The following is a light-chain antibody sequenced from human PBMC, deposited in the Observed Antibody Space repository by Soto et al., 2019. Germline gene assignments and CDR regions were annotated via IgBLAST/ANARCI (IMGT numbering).Light chain of an antibody. CDR2: KAS. V-gene: IGKV1-5*03. Sequence: QITQSPSTPSSSVGDRITITFRASPSISSWFAWYQPKPRTTPKLPDYKASTFQSGGPTKFSGSGTGAEITPNISSLQLDDSAIFYCKQYKDNGPFGKGTKVDIK. CDR3: KQYKDNGP. J-gene: IGKJ1*01. CDR1: PSISSW.